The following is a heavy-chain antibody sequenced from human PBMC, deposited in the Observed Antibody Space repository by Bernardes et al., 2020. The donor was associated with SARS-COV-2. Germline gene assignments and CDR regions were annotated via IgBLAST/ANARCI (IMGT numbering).Heavy chain of an antibody. D-gene: IGHD6-6*01. J-gene: IGHJ4*02. V-gene: IGHV3-7*03. CDR2: IKQDGSEN. Sequence: GGSLRLSCAASGFTFSRYWMSWIRQAPGKGLEWVANIKQDGSENYYVDSVKGRFTISRDNAKISLFLQMNSLRAEDTAVYYCARDPIAARPTFDYWGQGTLVTVSS. CDR1: GFTFSRYW. CDR3: ARDPIAARPTFDY.